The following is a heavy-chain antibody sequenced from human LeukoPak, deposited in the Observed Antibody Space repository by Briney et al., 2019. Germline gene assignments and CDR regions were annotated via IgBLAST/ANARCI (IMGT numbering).Heavy chain of an antibody. J-gene: IGHJ4*02. CDR1: GFTFSSYG. CDR2: IRYDGSNK. V-gene: IGHV3-30*02. D-gene: IGHD3-16*01. CDR3: ARVNYDYVWGSLDY. Sequence: PGGSLRLSCAASGFTFSSYGMHWVRQAPGKGLEWVAFIRYDGSNKYCADSVKGRFTISRDNAKNSLYLQMNSLRAEDTALYYCARVNYDYVWGSLDYWGQGTLVTVSS.